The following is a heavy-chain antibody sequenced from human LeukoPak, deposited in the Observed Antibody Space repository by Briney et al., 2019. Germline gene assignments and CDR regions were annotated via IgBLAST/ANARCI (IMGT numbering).Heavy chain of an antibody. CDR3: AKDPRGNYVAWLDP. V-gene: IGHV3-23*01. CDR2: ISASGVTT. J-gene: IGHJ5*02. CDR1: GSGFPFTNAW. Sequence: PGGSLRLSCAVSGSGFPFTNAWMSWVRQAPGKGLEWVSGISASGVTTHYADSVKGRFTISRDNSKNTLYLQMNSLRVEDTAIYYCAKDPRGNYVAWLDPWGQGTLVTVSS. D-gene: IGHD4-11*01.